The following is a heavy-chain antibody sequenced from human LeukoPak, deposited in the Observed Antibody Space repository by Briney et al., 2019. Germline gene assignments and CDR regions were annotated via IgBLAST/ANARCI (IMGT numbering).Heavy chain of an antibody. V-gene: IGHV3-48*01. J-gene: IGHJ6*03. CDR3: ARRITISGVGYYMDV. CDR1: GFPHSTYS. CDR2: ISSSSNTI. Sequence: PGGSLRLSXAASGFPHSTYSMNWVRQAPAKGLEWVSYISSSSNTIQYADSVKGRFTISRGNAWNSLYLQMRSLRAEDTAVYYCARRITISGVGYYMDVWGKGTTVTVSS. D-gene: IGHD3-3*01.